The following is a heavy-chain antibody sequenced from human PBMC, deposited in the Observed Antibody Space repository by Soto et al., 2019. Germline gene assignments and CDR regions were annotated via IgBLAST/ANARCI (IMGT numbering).Heavy chain of an antibody. V-gene: IGHV1-69*04. J-gene: IGHJ1*01. D-gene: IGHD6-19*01. CDR3: ARVLCPVAGAVGYFHH. Sequence: SVKVSCKASGYSFTAYYIHWVRQAPGQGLEWMGRIIPILGIANYAQKFQGRVTITADKSTSTAYMELSSLRSEDTAVYYCARVLCPVAGAVGYFHHWG. CDR1: GYSFTAYY. CDR2: IIPILGIA.